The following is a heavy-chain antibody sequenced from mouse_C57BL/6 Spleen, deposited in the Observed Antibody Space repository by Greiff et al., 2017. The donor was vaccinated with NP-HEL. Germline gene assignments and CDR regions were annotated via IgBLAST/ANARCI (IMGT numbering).Heavy chain of an antibody. J-gene: IGHJ1*03. CDR2: IYPGSGST. Sequence: QVQLQQPGAELVKPGASVKMSCKASGYTFTSYWITWVKQRPGQGLEWIGDIYPGSGSTNYNEKFKSKATLTVDTSSSTAYMQLSSLTSEDSAVYYCARVGGSSSYWYFDVWGTGTTVTVSS. V-gene: IGHV1-55*01. CDR1: GYTFTSYW. CDR3: ARVGGSSSYWYFDV. D-gene: IGHD1-1*01.